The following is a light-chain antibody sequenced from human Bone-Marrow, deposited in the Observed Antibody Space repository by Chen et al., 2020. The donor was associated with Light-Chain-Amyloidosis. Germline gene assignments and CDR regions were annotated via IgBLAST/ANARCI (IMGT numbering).Light chain of an antibody. CDR1: DLPTKY. CDR2: RDT. CDR3: QSADSSGTYEVI. J-gene: IGLJ2*01. V-gene: IGLV3-25*03. Sequence: SYEVTQPPSVSVSPGQTARITCSGDDLPTKYAYWYQQKPGQAPVLVIHRDTERPSGISERFSGSSSGTTATFTISGVQAEDEADYHCQSADSSGTYEVIFGGGTKLTVL.